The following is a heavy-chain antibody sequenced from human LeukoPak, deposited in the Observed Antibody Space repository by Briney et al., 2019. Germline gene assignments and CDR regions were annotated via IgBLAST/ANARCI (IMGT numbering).Heavy chain of an antibody. D-gene: IGHD2-21*01. J-gene: IGHJ4*02. CDR3: ATAKFPYYYFDF. V-gene: IGHV4-59*08. Sequence: SETLSLNCTVSSVSMNEYYWSWIRQSPGKGLEWIGFSSYSGATNYAPSLTSRVIISVDTSNNQVSLRLSSVTAADTAIYYCATAKFPYYYFDFWGQGILVTVSS. CDR1: SVSMNEYY. CDR2: SSYSGAT.